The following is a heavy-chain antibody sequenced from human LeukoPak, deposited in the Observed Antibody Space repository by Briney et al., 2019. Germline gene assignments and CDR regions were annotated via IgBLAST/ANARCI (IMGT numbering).Heavy chain of an antibody. Sequence: AGGSLILSCAASGFTFSSYWMHWVRQAPGKGLVWVSRINSDGSSTTYGDSVKGRFTISRDNAKNTLYLQLNSLRAEDTAVYYCARWYYGMDVWGQGTTVTVSS. J-gene: IGHJ6*02. CDR3: ARWYYGMDV. CDR1: GFTFSSYW. V-gene: IGHV3-74*01. CDR2: INSDGSST.